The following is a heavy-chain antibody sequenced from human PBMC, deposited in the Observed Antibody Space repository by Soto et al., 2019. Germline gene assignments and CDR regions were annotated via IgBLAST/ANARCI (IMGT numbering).Heavy chain of an antibody. CDR3: ARLTEAERH. V-gene: IGHV3-53*01. J-gene: IGHJ4*02. CDR1: GFIVSSSH. D-gene: IGHD1-1*01. Sequence: EVQLVESGGGLTQPGGSLRLACVVSGFIVSSSHMIWVRQAPGKGLEGVSILYTHGKTYYVDSVKGRFTITRDNSKHTVYLQMNSLRIEETAVYYCARLTEAERHWGQGALVTVSS. CDR2: LYTHGKT.